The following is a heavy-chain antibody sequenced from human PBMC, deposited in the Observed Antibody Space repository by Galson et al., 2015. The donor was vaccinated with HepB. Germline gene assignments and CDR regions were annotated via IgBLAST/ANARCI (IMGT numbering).Heavy chain of an antibody. J-gene: IGHJ5*02. V-gene: IGHV1-46*01. CDR2: INPSGGST. CDR1: GYTFTSYY. CDR3: ARGGVAGTPGHNWFDP. Sequence: SVKVSCKASGYTFTSYYMHWVRQAPGQGLEWMGIINPSGGSTSYAQKFQGRVTMTRDTSTSTVYMELSSLRSEDTAVYYCARGGVAGTPGHNWFDPWGQGTLVTVSS. D-gene: IGHD6-19*01.